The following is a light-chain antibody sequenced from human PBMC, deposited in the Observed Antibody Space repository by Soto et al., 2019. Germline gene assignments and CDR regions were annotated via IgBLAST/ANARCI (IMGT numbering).Light chain of an antibody. V-gene: IGLV2-23*01. CDR3: CSYAGSSSLL. Sequence: QSALTQPASVSGSPGQSITISCTGSISDIGTYNLVSWFQQHPGKAPKLMIYEGSKRPSGVSNRFSGSKSGNTASLTISGLQAEDEADYYCCSYAGSSSLLFGGGTKLTVL. J-gene: IGLJ2*01. CDR1: ISDIGTYNL. CDR2: EGS.